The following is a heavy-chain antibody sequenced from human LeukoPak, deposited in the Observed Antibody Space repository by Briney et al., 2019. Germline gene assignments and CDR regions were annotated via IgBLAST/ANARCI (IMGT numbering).Heavy chain of an antibody. CDR3: AKVRGSGWSESDY. J-gene: IGHJ4*02. Sequence: GGSLRLSCAASGFTFSNYAMTWVRQAPGKGLEWVSTITGSDDATYYADSVKGRFTISRDNSKNTLYLQMNSLRAEDTAVYYCAKVRGSGWSESDYWGQGTLVTVSS. V-gene: IGHV3-23*01. CDR1: GFTFSNYA. CDR2: ITGSDDAT. D-gene: IGHD6-19*01.